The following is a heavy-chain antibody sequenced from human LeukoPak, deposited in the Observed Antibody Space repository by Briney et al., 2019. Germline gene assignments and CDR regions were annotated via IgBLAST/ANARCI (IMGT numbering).Heavy chain of an antibody. CDR3: ARDGRCGGDCYAS. Sequence: GGSLRLSCAASGFTFSSYSMNWVRQAPGKGLEWVSIISSSSSYIYYADSVKGRFTISRDNAKNALYLQMNSLRVEDTAVYYCARDGRCGGDCYASWGQGTLVTVSS. CDR2: ISSSSSYI. CDR1: GFTFSSYS. D-gene: IGHD2-21*02. V-gene: IGHV3-21*01. J-gene: IGHJ4*02.